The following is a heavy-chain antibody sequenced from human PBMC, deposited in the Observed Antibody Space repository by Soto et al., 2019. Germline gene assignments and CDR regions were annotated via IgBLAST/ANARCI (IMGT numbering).Heavy chain of an antibody. V-gene: IGHV3-48*03. CDR1: GFSFSNYE. CDR3: ARYCGGDCYSSPY. D-gene: IGHD2-21*02. J-gene: IGHJ4*02. CDR2: ISGSGSVI. Sequence: GGSLRLSCAASGFSFSNYEVNWVRQAPGKGLEWISSISGSGSVIHYADSVRGRFTISRDNAKNSLFLQMNSLRAEDTALYYCARYCGGDCYSSPYWGQGTMVTV.